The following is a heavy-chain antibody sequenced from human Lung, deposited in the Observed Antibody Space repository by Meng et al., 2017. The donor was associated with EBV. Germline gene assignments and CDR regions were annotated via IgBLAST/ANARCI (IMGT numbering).Heavy chain of an antibody. J-gene: IGHJ4*02. V-gene: IGHV7-4-1*02. CDR3: ARDSPLDGYSLLDY. CDR1: VYTFTSYA. CDR2: ISPNTVNT. Sequence: VQLLQSGCEWKQPRASVKVSCRNSVYTFTSYAINRVRQGPGQGAYWMGWISPNTVNTKYDQGFTGRFVFSLDTSVSTEYLQINSLRADDTAVYYCARDSPLDGYSLLDYWGQGTLVTVSS. D-gene: IGHD5-24*01.